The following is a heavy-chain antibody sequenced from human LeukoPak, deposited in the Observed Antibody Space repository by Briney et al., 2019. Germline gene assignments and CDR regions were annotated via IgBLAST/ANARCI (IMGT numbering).Heavy chain of an antibody. J-gene: IGHJ4*02. V-gene: IGHV3-66*01. CDR1: GFTVSSNY. CDR2: IYSGGNT. D-gene: IGHD3-22*01. CDR3: ATGTYYYDSSGSLDY. Sequence: GGSLRLSCAASGFTVSSNYMSWVRQAPGKGLEWVSVIYSGGNTYYADSVKGRFTISRDNSKNTLYLQMNSLRAEDTAVYYCATGTYYYDSSGSLDYWGQGTLVTVSS.